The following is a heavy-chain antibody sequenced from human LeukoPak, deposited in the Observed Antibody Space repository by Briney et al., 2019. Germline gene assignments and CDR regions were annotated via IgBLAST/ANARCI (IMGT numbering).Heavy chain of an antibody. CDR2: ISSSGSTI. V-gene: IGHV3-11*01. J-gene: IGHJ6*03. D-gene: IGHD5-18*01. CDR3: ARRLVDTAMAGSFYMDV. CDR1: GFTFRDYY. Sequence: PGGSLRHSCAASGFTFRDYYMSWIRQAPGKGPEWLSYISSSGSTIYDADSVKGRFTISRDNAKNSLYLQMNSLRAEDTAVYYCARRLVDTAMAGSFYMDVWGKGTTVTVSS.